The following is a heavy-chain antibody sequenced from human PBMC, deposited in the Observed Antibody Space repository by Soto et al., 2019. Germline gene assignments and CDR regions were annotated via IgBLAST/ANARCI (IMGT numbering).Heavy chain of an antibody. V-gene: IGHV3-9*01. J-gene: IGHJ6*02. CDR2: ISWNSGSI. Sequence: QPGGSLRLSCAASGFTFDDYAMHWVRQAPGKGLEWVSGISWNSGSIGYADSVKGRFTISRDNAKNSLYLQMNSLRAEDTALYYCAKDMKGGSSSWLDPTYYYYGMDVWGQGTTVTVSS. CDR3: AKDMKGGSSSWLDPTYYYYGMDV. CDR1: GFTFDDYA. D-gene: IGHD6-13*01.